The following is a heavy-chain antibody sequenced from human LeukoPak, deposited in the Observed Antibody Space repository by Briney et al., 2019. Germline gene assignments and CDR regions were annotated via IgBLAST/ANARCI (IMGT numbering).Heavy chain of an antibody. J-gene: IGHJ4*02. CDR1: GFTFSNAW. D-gene: IGHD3-10*01. V-gene: IGHV3-15*01. CDR3: TTEAYYYGSGSIDY. Sequence: GGSLRRSCAASGFTFSNAWMSWVRQAPGKGLEWVGRIKSKTDGGTTDYAAPVKGRFTISRDDSKNTLYLQMNSLKTEDTAVYYCTTEAYYYGSGSIDYWGQGTLVTVSS. CDR2: IKSKTDGGTT.